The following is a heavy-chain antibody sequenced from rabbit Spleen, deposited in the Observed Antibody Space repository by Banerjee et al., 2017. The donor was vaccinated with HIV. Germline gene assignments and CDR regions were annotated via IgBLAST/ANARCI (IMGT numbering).Heavy chain of an antibody. CDR1: GFTISSSYW. CDR2: IYADSSSFT. D-gene: IGHD4-1*01. V-gene: IGHV1S40*01. Sequence: QSLEESGGDLVKPGASLTLTCTASGFTISSSYWICWVRQAPGKGLEWIACIYADSSSFTYYATWAKGRFPISKTSSTTVTLQMTSLTAADTATYFCVREVAGKFNLWGQGTLVTVS. CDR3: VREVAGKFNL. J-gene: IGHJ4*01.